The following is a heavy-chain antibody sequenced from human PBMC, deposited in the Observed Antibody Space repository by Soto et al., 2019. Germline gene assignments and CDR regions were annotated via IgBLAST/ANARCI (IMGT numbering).Heavy chain of an antibody. CDR2: IWYDGSNK. J-gene: IGHJ5*02. CDR1: GFTFSSYG. D-gene: IGHD2-2*01. CDR3: ARLTGGSSTSP. Sequence: GGSLRLSCAASGFTFSSYGMHWVRQAPGKGLEWVAVIWYDGSNKYYADSVKGRFTISRDNSKNTLYLQMNSLRAADTAVYYCARLTGGSSTSPWGQGTLVTVSS. V-gene: IGHV3-33*01.